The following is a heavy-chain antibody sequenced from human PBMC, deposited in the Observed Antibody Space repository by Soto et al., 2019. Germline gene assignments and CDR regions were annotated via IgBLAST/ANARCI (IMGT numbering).Heavy chain of an antibody. J-gene: IGHJ4*02. V-gene: IGHV4-61*01. CDR2: IYYSGST. CDR1: GDSISSRTYY. Sequence: ETLSLTCTVSGDSISSRTYYWGWIRQPPGKGLEWIGYIYYSGSTNYNPSLKSRVTISVDTSKNQFSLKLSSVTAADTAVYYCARGSSSGWFQFDYWGQGSLVTVSS. CDR3: ARGSSSGWFQFDY. D-gene: IGHD6-19*01.